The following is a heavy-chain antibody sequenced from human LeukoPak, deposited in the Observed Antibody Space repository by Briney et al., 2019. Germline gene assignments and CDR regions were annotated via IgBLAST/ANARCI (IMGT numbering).Heavy chain of an antibody. J-gene: IGHJ4*02. Sequence: ASVKVSCKASGYTFTSYGISWVRQAPGQGLEWMGWISAYNGNTNYAQKLQGRVTMTTDTSTSTAYMELRSLRSDDTAVYYCAREVCSSTSCYGEYYFDYWGQGTLVTVSS. D-gene: IGHD2-2*01. V-gene: IGHV1-18*01. CDR1: GYTFTSYG. CDR2: ISAYNGNT. CDR3: AREVCSSTSCYGEYYFDY.